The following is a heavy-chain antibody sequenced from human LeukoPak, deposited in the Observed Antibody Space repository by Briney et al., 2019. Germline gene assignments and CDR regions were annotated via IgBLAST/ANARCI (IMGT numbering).Heavy chain of an antibody. V-gene: IGHV4-59*01. CDR3: VRHSGTSRIFGFDC. Sequence: PSETLSLTCTVSGGSISTYYWSWIRQPPGKGLEWIGSVYYSGSTNYNSSLKSRVTISVDTSKSQFSLNLSSVTAADTAVYYCVRHSGTSRIFGFDCWGQGTLVTVSS. CDR1: GGSISTYY. J-gene: IGHJ4*02. CDR2: VYYSGST. D-gene: IGHD1-26*01.